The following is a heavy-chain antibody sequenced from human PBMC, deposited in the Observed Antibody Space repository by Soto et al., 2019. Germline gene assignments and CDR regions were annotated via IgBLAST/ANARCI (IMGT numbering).Heavy chain of an antibody. Sequence: PLEILSLTCTVSGGSIISGDYYWSWIRQPPGKGLEWIGYIYYSGSTYYNPSLKSRVTISVDKSKNQFSLKLSSVTAADTAVYYCARVIMVRGVIKSRPRVEAMDVWGQGTTVTVSS. CDR1: GGSIISGDYY. D-gene: IGHD3-10*01. V-gene: IGHV4-30-4*01. CDR3: ARVIMVRGVIKSRPRVEAMDV. J-gene: IGHJ6*02. CDR2: IYYSGST.